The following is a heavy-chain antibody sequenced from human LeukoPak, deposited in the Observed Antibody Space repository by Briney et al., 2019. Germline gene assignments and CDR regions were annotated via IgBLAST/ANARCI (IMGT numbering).Heavy chain of an antibody. CDR3: ARDSSGFDY. CDR1: GFTFSSYA. V-gene: IGHV3-30-3*01. D-gene: IGHD3-22*01. Sequence: GGSLRLSCAASGFTFSSYAMHWVRQAPGKGLEWVAVISYDGSNKYYADSVKGRFTISRDNSKNTLYLQMNSLRAEDTAVYYCARDSSGFDYWGQGTLVTVSS. J-gene: IGHJ4*02. CDR2: ISYDGSNK.